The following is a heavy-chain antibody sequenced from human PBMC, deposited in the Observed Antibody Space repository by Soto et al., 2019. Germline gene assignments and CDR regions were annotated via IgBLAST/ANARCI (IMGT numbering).Heavy chain of an antibody. J-gene: IGHJ5*02. CDR3: ARGYYYDFWSGYYTRYNWFDP. D-gene: IGHD3-3*01. CDR1: GYTFTGDY. CDR2: INPNSGGT. V-gene: IGHV1-2*04. Sequence: QVQLVQSGAEVKKPGASVKVSCKASGYTFTGDYMHWVRQAPGQGLEWMGWINPNSGGTNYAQKFQGWVTMTRDTSISTAYMELSRLRSDDTAVYYCARGYYYDFWSGYYTRYNWFDPWGQGTLVTVSS.